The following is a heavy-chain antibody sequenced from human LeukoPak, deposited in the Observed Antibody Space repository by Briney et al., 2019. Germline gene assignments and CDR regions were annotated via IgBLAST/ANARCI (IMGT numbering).Heavy chain of an antibody. CDR2: INTNTGNP. J-gene: IGHJ6*03. Sequence: WASVKVSCKASGYTFTSYAMNWVRQAPGQGLEWMGWINTNTGNPTYAQGFTGRFVFSLDTSVSTAYLQISSLEAEDTAVYYCARALAVGGSYYYYMDVWGKGTTVTVSS. CDR1: GYTFTSYA. CDR3: ARALAVGGSYYYYMDV. D-gene: IGHD6-19*01. V-gene: IGHV7-4-1*02.